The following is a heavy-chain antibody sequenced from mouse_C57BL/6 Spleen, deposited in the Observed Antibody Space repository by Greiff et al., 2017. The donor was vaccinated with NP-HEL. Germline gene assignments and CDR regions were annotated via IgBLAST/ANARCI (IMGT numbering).Heavy chain of an antibody. CDR3: TRELDYYGSSPFAY. J-gene: IGHJ3*01. Sequence: EVKLMESGEGLVKPGGSLKLSCAASGFTFSSYAMSWVRQTPEKRLEWVAYISSGGDYIYYADTVKGRFTISRDNARNTLYLQMSSLKSEDTAMYYCTRELDYYGSSPFAYWGQGTLVTVSA. CDR2: ISSGGDYI. D-gene: IGHD1-1*01. CDR1: GFTFSSYA. V-gene: IGHV5-9-1*02.